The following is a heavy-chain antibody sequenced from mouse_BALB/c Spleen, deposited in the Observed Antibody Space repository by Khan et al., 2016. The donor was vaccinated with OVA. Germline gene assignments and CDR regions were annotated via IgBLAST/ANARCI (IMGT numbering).Heavy chain of an antibody. CDR1: GFNIKDYY. J-gene: IGHJ3*01. D-gene: IGHD2-1*01. Sequence: VQLKQSGAELVRPGALVKLSCKASGFNIKDYYMHWVKQRPEQGLEWIGWIDPENGNTIYDPKFQGKASITADTSSNTAYLQLSSLTSGDTVVYYCASRGNYVGWFAYWGQGTLVTVSA. CDR2: IDPENGNT. CDR3: ASRGNYVGWFAY. V-gene: IGHV14-1*02.